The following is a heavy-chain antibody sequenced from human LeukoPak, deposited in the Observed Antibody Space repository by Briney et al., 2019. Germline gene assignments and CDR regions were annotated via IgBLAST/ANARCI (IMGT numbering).Heavy chain of an antibody. Sequence: GGSLRLSCAASGFTFSSYGIHWVRQAPGKGLEWVAVIWYDGSNKYYADSVKGRFTISRDNSKNTVYLQMNSLRVEDTAVYYCARVSPEIVVVTGTGAPDFWGQGTLVTASS. CDR2: IWYDGSNK. D-gene: IGHD2-21*02. CDR1: GFTFSSYG. CDR3: ARVSPEIVVVTGTGAPDF. J-gene: IGHJ4*02. V-gene: IGHV3-33*01.